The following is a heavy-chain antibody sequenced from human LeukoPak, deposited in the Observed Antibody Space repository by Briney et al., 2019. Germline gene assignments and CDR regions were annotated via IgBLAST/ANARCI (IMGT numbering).Heavy chain of an antibody. D-gene: IGHD3-10*01. J-gene: IGHJ4*02. Sequence: ASVQVSCMASGYTLTAYYMHWVRQAPGQGLEWMGRINPSSGDTRYAQKFQGRVTITRDTSISTAYMELSSLRSDDTAVYYCVRENYKFDYWGQGTLVTVSS. V-gene: IGHV1-2*06. CDR1: GYTLTAYY. CDR3: VRENYKFDY. CDR2: INPSSGDT.